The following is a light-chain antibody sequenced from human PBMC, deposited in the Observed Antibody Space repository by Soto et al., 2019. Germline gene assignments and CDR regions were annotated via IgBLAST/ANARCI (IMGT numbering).Light chain of an antibody. CDR2: EVN. V-gene: IGLV2-14*01. Sequence: QSALTQPASVSGSPGQSITISCTGTSSDVGGYNYVSWYQQHPDKAPKLMIYEVNNRPSGVSNRFSGSKSGNTASLTISGLQAEDEADYYCCSYTSSGTLVFGGGTKVTVL. CDR3: CSYTSSGTLV. J-gene: IGLJ2*01. CDR1: SSDVGGYNY.